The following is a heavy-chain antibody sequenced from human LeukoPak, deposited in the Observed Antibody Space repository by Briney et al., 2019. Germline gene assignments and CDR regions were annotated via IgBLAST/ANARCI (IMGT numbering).Heavy chain of an antibody. J-gene: IGHJ4*02. Sequence: PSETLSLTCTVSGGSISSYYWSWIRQPPGKGLEWIGYIYYSGSTNYNPSLKSRVTISVDTSKTQFSLKLSSVTAADTAVYYCARVSPGATLNHFDYWGQGTLVTVSS. CDR1: GGSISSYY. CDR3: ARVSPGATLNHFDY. V-gene: IGHV4-59*01. D-gene: IGHD1-26*01. CDR2: IYYSGST.